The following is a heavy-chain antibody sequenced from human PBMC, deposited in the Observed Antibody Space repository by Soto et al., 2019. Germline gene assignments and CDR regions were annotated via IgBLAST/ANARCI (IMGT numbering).Heavy chain of an antibody. J-gene: IGHJ4*02. CDR1: GFIFSNYV. D-gene: IGHD4-17*01. CDR2: MSYDGTTK. Sequence: QVQLVESGGGVVQPGRSLRLSCAASGFIFSNYVMYWVRQAPGKGLEWVAFMSYDGTTKYYADSVKGRFTISRDNSKNTLYLQMNNLRPEDTGVYCCAREVRWSRYFDYWGQGTLVTVSS. CDR3: AREVRWSRYFDY. V-gene: IGHV3-30-3*01.